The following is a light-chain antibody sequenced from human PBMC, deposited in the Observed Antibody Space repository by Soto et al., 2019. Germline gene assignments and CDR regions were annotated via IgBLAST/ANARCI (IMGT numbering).Light chain of an antibody. CDR3: QQYDDYPLT. CDR1: QTVGSW. J-gene: IGKJ4*01. V-gene: IGKV1-5*01. CDR2: DAS. Sequence: DIQMTQSPSTLSASLAYRFTITCLASQTVGSWLAWYQQNPGTAPKLLIYDASTLESGVPSRFSGSGSGTQFTLTISSLQPDDFATYYCQQYDDYPLTFGGGTKVDIK.